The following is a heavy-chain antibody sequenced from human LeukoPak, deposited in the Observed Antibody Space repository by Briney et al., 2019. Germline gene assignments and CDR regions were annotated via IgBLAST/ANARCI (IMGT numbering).Heavy chain of an antibody. J-gene: IGHJ4*02. CDR2: IYYSGST. CDR1: GGPISRSTYY. D-gene: IGHD6-13*01. V-gene: IGHV4-39*07. Sequence: PSETLSLTCTVSGGPISRSTYYWGWIRPPPGKVLVWIGSIYYSGSTYYNPYLKSRVTISVDTSKNQFSLKLSSVTAADTAVYYCASTSAYSSSWYGGYFDYWGQGTLVTVSS. CDR3: ASTSAYSSSWYGGYFDY.